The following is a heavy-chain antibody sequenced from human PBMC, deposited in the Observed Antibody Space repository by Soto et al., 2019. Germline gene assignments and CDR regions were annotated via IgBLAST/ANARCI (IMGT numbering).Heavy chain of an antibody. CDR3: AHSIAVAGFSPYWYFDL. V-gene: IGHV2-5*02. Sequence: QITLKESGPTLVKPTQTLTLTCTFSGFSLSTSGVGVGWIRQPPGKALEWLALIYWDDDKRYSPSLKSRLTITKDTSKNQVVLTMTNMDPVDTATYYCAHSIAVAGFSPYWYFDLWGRGTLVTVSS. CDR1: GFSLSTSGVG. D-gene: IGHD6-19*01. J-gene: IGHJ2*01. CDR2: IYWDDDK.